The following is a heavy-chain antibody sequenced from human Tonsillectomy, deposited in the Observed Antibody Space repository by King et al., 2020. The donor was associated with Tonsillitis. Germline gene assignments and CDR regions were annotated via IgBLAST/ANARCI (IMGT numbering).Heavy chain of an antibody. V-gene: IGHV4-61*01. CDR3: ARVYPASDYYYGMDV. J-gene: IGHJ6*02. CDR2: IYYSGNT. Sequence: VQLQESGPGLVKPSETLSLTCTVSGGSVSSGRYYWSWIRQPPGKRLEWIGYIYYSGNTNYNPSLRSRITMSEDTSKNQFSLKLSSVTAADTAVYYCARVYPASDYYYGMDVLGQGTTVTVSS. CDR1: GGSVSSGRYY. D-gene: IGHD3-10*01.